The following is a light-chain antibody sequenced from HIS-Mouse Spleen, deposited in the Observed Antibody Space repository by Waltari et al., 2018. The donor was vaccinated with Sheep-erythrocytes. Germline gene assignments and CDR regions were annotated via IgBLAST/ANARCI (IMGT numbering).Light chain of an antibody. J-gene: IGLJ3*02. V-gene: IGLV3-10*01. Sequence: YELTQPASVSVSPAQTARITCSADAWPKQYAYWNQQKSGQAPVLLIYADSKRPSGIPDRFSGSSSGTMASLTISGAQVEDDADYYCYSTDSSVNDWVFGGGTKLTVL. CDR1: AWPKQY. CDR3: YSTDSSVNDWV. CDR2: ADS.